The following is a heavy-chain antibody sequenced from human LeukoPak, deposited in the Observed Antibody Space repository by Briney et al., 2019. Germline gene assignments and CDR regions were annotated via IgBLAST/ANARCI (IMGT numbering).Heavy chain of an antibody. CDR1: GGTFSSYA. J-gene: IGHJ4*02. D-gene: IGHD1-1*01. V-gene: IGHV1-69*04. Sequence: GASVKVSCKASGGTFSSYAISWVRQAPGQGLEWMGRIIPILGIANYAQKFQGRVTITADRSTSTAYMELSSLRSEDTAVYYCARTYNWNDAHFDYWGQGTLVTVSS. CDR3: ARTYNWNDAHFDY. CDR2: IIPILGIA.